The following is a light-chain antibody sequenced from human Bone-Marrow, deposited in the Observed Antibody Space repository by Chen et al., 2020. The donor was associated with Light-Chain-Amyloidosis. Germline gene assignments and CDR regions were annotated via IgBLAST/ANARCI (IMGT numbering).Light chain of an antibody. V-gene: IGLV3-21*02. J-gene: IGLJ3*02. Sequence: SYVLTQPSSVSVAPGQTATIACWGNNIGSTSVHWYQQTRGQAPLLVVYDDSDRPSGIPERLSGANSGNTDTLTISRVEAGDEADYYCQVWDRSSDRPVFGGGTKLTVL. CDR3: QVWDRSSDRPV. CDR1: NIGSTS. CDR2: DDS.